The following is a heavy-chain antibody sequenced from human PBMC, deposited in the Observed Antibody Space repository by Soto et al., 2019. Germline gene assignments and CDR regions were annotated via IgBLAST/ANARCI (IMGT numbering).Heavy chain of an antibody. CDR3: ARSREFDY. Sequence: TLSPTCGASGCNLKSAAYSWTWLRTSPGKGLEWIGYIFPSWTTYYNPSLKSRVTISIDVSKNQFSLSLRSLTAADTAVYYCARSREFDYWSQATVVTVSS. D-gene: IGHD6-13*01. J-gene: IGHJ4*02. V-gene: IGHV4-30-2*06. CDR2: IFPSWTT. CDR1: GCNLKSAAYS.